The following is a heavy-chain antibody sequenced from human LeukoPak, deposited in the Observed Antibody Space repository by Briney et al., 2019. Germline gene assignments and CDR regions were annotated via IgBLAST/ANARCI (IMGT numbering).Heavy chain of an antibody. CDR1: GFTFDDYG. V-gene: IGHV3-20*04. CDR3: ARIGSGAAAIYYYYYYYMDV. Sequence: RSGGSLRLSCAASGFTFDDYGMSWVRQAPGKGLKWVSGINWNGGSTGYADSVKGRFTISRDNAKNSLYLQMNSLRAEDTALYYCARIGSGAAAIYYYYYYYMDVWGKGTTVTVSS. J-gene: IGHJ6*03. CDR2: INWNGGST. D-gene: IGHD2-2*02.